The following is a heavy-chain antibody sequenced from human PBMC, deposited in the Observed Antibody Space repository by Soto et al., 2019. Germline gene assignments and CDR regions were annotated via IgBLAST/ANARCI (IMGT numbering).Heavy chain of an antibody. J-gene: IGHJ5*01. V-gene: IGHV3-9*01. D-gene: IGHD4-4*01. Sequence: VQLVESGGGLVQPGRSLRLSCAASGFYFDDFAMHWVRQAPGKGLEWVSSISWNSGSIGYADSLKGRFTISRDNAKNSLYLQMNNLRGEDTAVYYCAKDREAYSGWFESWGQGTVVSVSS. CDR2: ISWNSGSI. CDR3: AKDREAYSGWFES. CDR1: GFYFDDFA.